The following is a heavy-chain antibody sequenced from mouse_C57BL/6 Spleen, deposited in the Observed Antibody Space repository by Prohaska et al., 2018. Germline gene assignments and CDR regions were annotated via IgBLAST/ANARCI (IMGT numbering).Heavy chain of an antibody. CDR3: ARGGYDDY. CDR1: GYTFNDYY. J-gene: IGHJ2*01. V-gene: IGHV1-26*01. D-gene: IGHD2-2*01. Sequence: LKISCKASGYTFNDYYMNWVKQSHGKSLEWIVDINPNNGGTSYNQKFKGKATLTVDKSSSTAYMELRSLTSEDSAVYYCARGGYDDYWCQGTTLTVAS. CDR2: INPNNGGT.